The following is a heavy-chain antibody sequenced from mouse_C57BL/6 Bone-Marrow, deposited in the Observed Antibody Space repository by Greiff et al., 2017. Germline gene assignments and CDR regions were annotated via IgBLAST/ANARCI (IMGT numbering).Heavy chain of an antibody. CDR3: ARLRVDSSDY. D-gene: IGHD3-2*02. CDR1: GYTFTSYW. J-gene: IGHJ2*01. CDR2: IDPSDSYT. Sequence: QVQLQQPGAELVRPGTSVKLSCKASGYTFTSYWMHWVKQRPGQGLAWIGVIDPSDSYTNYNQKFKGKATLTVDTSSSTAYMQLSSLTSEDSAVYYCARLRVDSSDYWGQGTTLTVSS. V-gene: IGHV1-59*01.